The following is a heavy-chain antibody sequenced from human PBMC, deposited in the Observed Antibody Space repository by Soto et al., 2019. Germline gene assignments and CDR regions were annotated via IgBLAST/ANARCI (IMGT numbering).Heavy chain of an antibody. CDR3: ARVNMITFGGVIVSASTFDY. V-gene: IGHV4-31*03. D-gene: IGHD3-16*02. CDR1: GGSISRGGYY. Sequence: TLSLTCTVSGGSISRGGYYWSWIRQNPGKGLEWIGYIYYSGSTYYNPSLKSRVTISVDTSKNQFSLKLSSVTAADTAVYYCARVNMITFGGVIVSASTFDYWGQGTLVTVSS. CDR2: IYYSGST. J-gene: IGHJ4*02.